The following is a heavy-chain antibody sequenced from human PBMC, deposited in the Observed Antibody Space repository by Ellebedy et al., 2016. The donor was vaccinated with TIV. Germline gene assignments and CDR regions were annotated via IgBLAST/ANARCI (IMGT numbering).Heavy chain of an antibody. Sequence: SETLSLTXAVYGGSSNKYFWSWIRQSPGRGLEWIGEINDSGTARYSPSFKSRVSISGDTARRQVSLHMTSVTAADTAVYYCARLFKSRQPLADYYYFYMDVWGMGTTVTVSS. CDR2: INDSGTA. V-gene: IGHV4-34*01. D-gene: IGHD3-3*01. CDR3: ARLFKSRQPLADYYYFYMDV. J-gene: IGHJ6*03. CDR1: GGSSNKYF.